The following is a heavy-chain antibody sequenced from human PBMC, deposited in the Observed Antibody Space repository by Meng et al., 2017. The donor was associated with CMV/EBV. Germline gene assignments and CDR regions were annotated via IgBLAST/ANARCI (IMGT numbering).Heavy chain of an antibody. CDR3: AREGQIVGVPAAREEEEEGREG. CDR2: INAYNGNT. Sequence: ASLPVSCKASGYTFTSYGISWVRQAPGQGLEWMGWINAYNGNTNYAQKLQGRVTMTTDTSTSTAYMELRSLRSDDTAVYYCAREGQIVGVPAAREEEEEGREGGGKG. D-gene: IGHD2-2*01. CDR1: GYTFTSYG. V-gene: IGHV1-18*01. J-gene: IGHJ6*03.